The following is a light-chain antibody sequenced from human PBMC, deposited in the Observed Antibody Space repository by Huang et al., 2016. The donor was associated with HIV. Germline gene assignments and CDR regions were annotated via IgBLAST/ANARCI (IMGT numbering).Light chain of an antibody. J-gene: IGKJ1*01. CDR3: QQYNNWPPRGT. CDR2: GAA. Sequence: EIVMTQSPATLSVSPGERATLSCRASQSVRSNLAWYQQKVGQAPRLLIFGAATRATGVPARFSGSESGTEFTLTISSLQSEDVAIYYCQQYNNWPPRGTFGQGTKVEIK. CDR1: QSVRSN. V-gene: IGKV3-15*01.